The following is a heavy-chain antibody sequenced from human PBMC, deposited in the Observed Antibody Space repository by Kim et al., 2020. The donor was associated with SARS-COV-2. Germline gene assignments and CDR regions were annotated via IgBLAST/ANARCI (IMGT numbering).Heavy chain of an antibody. J-gene: IGHJ4*02. CDR2: ST. D-gene: IGHD5-18*01. Sequence: STSCADSVKGRFTISRANAKNTLYLQMNSLRAEDTAVYYCANMGYSYGVNWGQGTLVTVSS. CDR3: ANMGYSYGVN. V-gene: IGHV3-23*01.